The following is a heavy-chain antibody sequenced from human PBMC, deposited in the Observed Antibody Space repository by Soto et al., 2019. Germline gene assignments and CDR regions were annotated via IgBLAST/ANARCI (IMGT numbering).Heavy chain of an antibody. D-gene: IGHD6-6*01. Sequence: PGESLKISCQCSGYSFTSYWIGWVRQMPGKGLEWMGIIYPGDSDTRYSPSFEGQVTISADKSITTAYLQWSSLKASDTAMYYCARPSYSSSRYYGMDVWGQGTTVTVSS. CDR3: ARPSYSSSRYYGMDV. V-gene: IGHV5-51*01. J-gene: IGHJ6*02. CDR2: IYPGDSDT. CDR1: GYSFTSYW.